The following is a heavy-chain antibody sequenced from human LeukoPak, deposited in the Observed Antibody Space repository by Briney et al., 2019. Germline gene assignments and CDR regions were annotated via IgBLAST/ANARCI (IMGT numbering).Heavy chain of an antibody. CDR1: GFTFSSYW. J-gene: IGHJ4*02. Sequence: GGSLRLSCAASGFTFSSYWMSWVRQAPGKGLEWVSSISSSSSYIYYADSVKGRFTISRDNAKNSLYLQMNSLRAEDTAVYYCARGWGLDPRSDGEIYWGQGTLVTVSS. D-gene: IGHD3-16*01. CDR2: ISSSSSYI. CDR3: ARGWGLDPRSDGEIY. V-gene: IGHV3-21*01.